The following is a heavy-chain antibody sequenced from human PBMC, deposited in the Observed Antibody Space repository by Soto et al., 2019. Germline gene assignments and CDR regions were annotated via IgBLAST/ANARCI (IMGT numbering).Heavy chain of an antibody. CDR1: GGSISSYY. J-gene: IGHJ6*02. V-gene: IGHV4-4*07. Sequence: SETLSLTCTVSGGSISSYYWSWIRQPAGKGLEWIGRIYTSGSTNYNPSLKSRVTMSVDTSKNQFSLKLSSVTAADTAVYYCARDGILGYCSSTSCYRYYGMDVWGQGTTVTVS. CDR3: ARDGILGYCSSTSCYRYYGMDV. D-gene: IGHD2-2*01. CDR2: IYTSGST.